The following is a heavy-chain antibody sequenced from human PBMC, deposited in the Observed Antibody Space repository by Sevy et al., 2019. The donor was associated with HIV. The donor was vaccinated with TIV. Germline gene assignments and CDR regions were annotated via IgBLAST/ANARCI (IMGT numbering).Heavy chain of an antibody. CDR2: INSDGSKT. Sequence: GGSLRLSCAASGFTFSSYWMHWVRQAPGKGLVWVSHINSDGSKTGYADSVKGRFTISRDNAKNTLYLQMNSLRAEDTAVYYCARDKSATAVDYWGQRTLVTGSS. J-gene: IGHJ4*02. CDR3: ARDKSATAVDY. CDR1: GFTFSSYW. V-gene: IGHV3-74*01. D-gene: IGHD6-25*01.